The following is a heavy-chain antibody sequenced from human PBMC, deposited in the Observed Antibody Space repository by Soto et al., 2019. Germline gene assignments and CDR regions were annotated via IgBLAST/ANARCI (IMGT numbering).Heavy chain of an antibody. J-gene: IGHJ4*02. CDR1: GGSISSSSYY. Sequence: SETLSLTCTVSGGSISSSSYYWXWIRQPPGKGLEWIGSIYYSGSTYYNPSLKSRVTISVDTSKNQFSLKLSSVTAADTAVYYCPRQILVESDYGGFDYWGQGTLVTVSS. D-gene: IGHD4-17*01. CDR3: PRQILVESDYGGFDY. CDR2: IYYSGST. V-gene: IGHV4-39*01.